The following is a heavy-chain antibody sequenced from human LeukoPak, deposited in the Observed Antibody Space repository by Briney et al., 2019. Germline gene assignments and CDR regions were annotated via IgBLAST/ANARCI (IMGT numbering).Heavy chain of an antibody. J-gene: IGHJ4*02. V-gene: IGHV4-59*11. D-gene: IGHD3-3*01. CDR2: MYNSGNS. Sequence: NPSETLSLTCTVSGDSIRSHHWSWIRQPPGKGLEWIGYMYNSGNSNYHPSLKSRVTMSVDTSKNQVSLELSSVTAADTAVYYCARSSITSFGVVNWGFDQWGQGTLVTVSS. CDR1: GDSIRSHH. CDR3: ARSSITSFGVVNWGFDQ.